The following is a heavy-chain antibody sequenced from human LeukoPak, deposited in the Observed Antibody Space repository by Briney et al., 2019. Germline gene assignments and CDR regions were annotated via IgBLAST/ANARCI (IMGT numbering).Heavy chain of an antibody. CDR3: ARGHTAVTRHFDF. D-gene: IGHD4-17*01. J-gene: IGHJ4*02. CDR2: ISSSGTYI. V-gene: IGHV3-21*01. CDR1: GFTFSRFS. Sequence: GGSLRLSCAASGFTFSRFSMNWVRQAPGKGLEWVSSISSSGTYIYYADSVKGRFTISRDSAKNSLYLQMNSLRAEDTAVYYCARGHTAVTRHFDFWGQGTLVTVSS.